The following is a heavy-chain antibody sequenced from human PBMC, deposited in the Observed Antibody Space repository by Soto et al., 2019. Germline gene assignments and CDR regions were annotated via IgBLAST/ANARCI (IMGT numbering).Heavy chain of an antibody. Sequence: QITLKESGPTLVKPTQTLTLTCTFSGFSLSTNGVGVGWIRQPPGKALEWLALIYWDDDKRYSPYLKSRLTIAKDTSNNQVVLTMTNMDPVDTATSYCAHRLGGSRFDYWGQGTLVTVSS. CDR3: AHRLGGSRFDY. V-gene: IGHV2-5*02. D-gene: IGHD3-16*01. CDR1: GFSLSTNGVG. J-gene: IGHJ4*02. CDR2: IYWDDDK.